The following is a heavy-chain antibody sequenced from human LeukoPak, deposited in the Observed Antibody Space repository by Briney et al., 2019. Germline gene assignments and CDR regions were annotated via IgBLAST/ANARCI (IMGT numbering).Heavy chain of an antibody. CDR1: GGSFSGYY. CDR2: INHSGST. V-gene: IGHV4-34*01. CDR3: ARPMVRGVIIDAFDI. Sequence: SETLSLTCAVYGGSFSGYYWSWIRQPPGKGLEWIGEINHSGSTNYNPSLKSRVTISVDTSKNQFSLKLSSVTAADTAVYYCARPMVRGVIIDAFDIWGQGTMVTVFS. J-gene: IGHJ3*02. D-gene: IGHD3-10*01.